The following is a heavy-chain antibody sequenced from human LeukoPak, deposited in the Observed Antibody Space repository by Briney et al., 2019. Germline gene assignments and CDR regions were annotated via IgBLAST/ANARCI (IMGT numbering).Heavy chain of an antibody. CDR1: GYTLTELS. V-gene: IGHV1-24*01. J-gene: IGHJ6*02. Sequence: ASVKVSCKVSGYTLTELSMHWVRQAPGKGLEWMGGFDPEDGETNYAQKFQGRVTMTEDTSTDTAYMELSSLRSEDTAVYYCATGPKRFLEWLQNYYYYYGMDVWGQGTTVTVSS. CDR2: FDPEDGET. D-gene: IGHD3-3*01. CDR3: ATGPKRFLEWLQNYYYYYGMDV.